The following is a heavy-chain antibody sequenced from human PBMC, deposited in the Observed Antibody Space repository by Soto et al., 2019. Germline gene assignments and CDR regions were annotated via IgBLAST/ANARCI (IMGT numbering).Heavy chain of an antibody. J-gene: IGHJ5*02. CDR1: NHAFKTYG. D-gene: IGHD3-10*01. CDR2: ISIYNGDP. V-gene: IGHV1-18*01. CDR3: AGTPFGHISMVPWFDP. Sequence: GASVKVSCKASNHAFKTYGIGWVRQAPGQGLEWMGWISIYNGDPIYAQEFLDRITVATDTSTSTFYMELKSLRPDDTAVYYCAGTPFGHISMVPWFDPWGQGTLVTVSS.